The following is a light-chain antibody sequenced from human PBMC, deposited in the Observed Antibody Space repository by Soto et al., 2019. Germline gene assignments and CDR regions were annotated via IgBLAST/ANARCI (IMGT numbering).Light chain of an antibody. Sequence: EVVLTQSPATLSVSPGEGATLSCRASQSVNILLACYQHKPDQAPRLLIYRASTRATGVPARFSGSGSETEFVLTISTLQSEDFAVYYCSQYNNWPITFGQGTRLEIK. J-gene: IGKJ5*01. CDR3: SQYNNWPIT. CDR1: QSVNIL. V-gene: IGKV3-15*01. CDR2: RAS.